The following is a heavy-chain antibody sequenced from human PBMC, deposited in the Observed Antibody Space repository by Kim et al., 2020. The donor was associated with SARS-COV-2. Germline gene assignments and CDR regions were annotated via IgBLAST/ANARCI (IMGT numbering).Heavy chain of an antibody. D-gene: IGHD3-22*01. CDR3: AKDMGGYDSSGYFDY. V-gene: IGHV3-43*01. CDR2: ISWDGGST. J-gene: IGHJ4*02. CDR1: GFTFDDYT. Sequence: GGSLRLSCAASGFTFDDYTMHWVRQAPGKGLEWVSLISWDGGSTYYADSVKGRFTISRDNSKNSLYLQMNSLRTEDTALYYCAKDMGGYDSSGYFDYWGQGTLVTVSS.